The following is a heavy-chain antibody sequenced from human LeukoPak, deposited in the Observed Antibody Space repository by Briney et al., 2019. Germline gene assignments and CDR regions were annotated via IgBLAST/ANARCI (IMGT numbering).Heavy chain of an antibody. CDR2: VNADGGNT. CDR1: GFTFDNYR. Sequence: GGSLRLSCAASGFTFDNYRMSWVRQAPGKGLEWVSTVNADGGNTYYADSVKGRFTISRDNSKSTLILQMNSLRAEDTAVYYCAKGIYSSGWSYFDYWGHGALVTVSS. D-gene: IGHD6-19*01. J-gene: IGHJ4*01. V-gene: IGHV3-23*01. CDR3: AKGIYSSGWSYFDY.